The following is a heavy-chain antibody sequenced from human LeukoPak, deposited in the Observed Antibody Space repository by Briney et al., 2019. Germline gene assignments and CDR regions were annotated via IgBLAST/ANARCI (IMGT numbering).Heavy chain of an antibody. CDR2: IYTSGST. V-gene: IGHV4-4*07. CDR1: GGSISSYY. Sequence: SETLSLTCTVSGGSISSYYWSWIRQPAGKGLEWIGRIYTSGSTNYNPPLKSRVTMSVDTSKNQFSLKLSSGAAADTAVYCCATGGLNYAFEIWGQGTMVTVSS. J-gene: IGHJ3*02. CDR3: ATGGLNYAFEI. D-gene: IGHD1-20*01.